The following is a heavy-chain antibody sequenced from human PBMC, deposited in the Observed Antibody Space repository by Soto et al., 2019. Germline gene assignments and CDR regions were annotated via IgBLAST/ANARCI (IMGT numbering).Heavy chain of an antibody. D-gene: IGHD1-1*01. Sequence: QVHLVQSGPEVKKPGSSVKVSCRASAGTFTNSIISWVRQARGQGLEWLGAIMPVSGAAIYAQIFKGRITTTAAESTTTVYMELSSLRSDDTAVYYCAMEQWSPLSFCEHYNGMDVWGQGTPVTVSS. CDR2: IMPVSGAA. CDR3: AMEQWSPLSFCEHYNGMDV. V-gene: IGHV1-69*01. J-gene: IGHJ6*02. CDR1: AGTFTNSI.